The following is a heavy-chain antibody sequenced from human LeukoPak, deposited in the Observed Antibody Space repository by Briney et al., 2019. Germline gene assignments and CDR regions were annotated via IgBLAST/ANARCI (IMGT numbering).Heavy chain of an antibody. CDR2: INPNSGGT. CDR1: GYIFTSYY. V-gene: IGHV1-2*02. CDR3: ARATYYDSSGYPNDAFDI. J-gene: IGHJ3*02. Sequence: ASVKVSCKASGYIFTSYYMHWVRQAPGQGLEWMGWINPNSGGTNYAQKFQGRVTMTRDTSISTAYMELSRLRSDDTAVYYCARATYYDSSGYPNDAFDIWGQGTMVTVSS. D-gene: IGHD3-22*01.